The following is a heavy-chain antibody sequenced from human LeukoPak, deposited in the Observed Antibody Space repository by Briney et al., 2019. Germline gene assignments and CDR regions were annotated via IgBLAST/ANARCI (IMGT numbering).Heavy chain of an antibody. Sequence: GGSLRLSCEASGFTFSTYNMNWVRQAPGKRLEWVSSITSSSSYVFYADSVKGRFTISRDNAKNSLYLQMNSPRAEDTAVYYCAELGITMIGGVWGKGTTVTISS. V-gene: IGHV3-21*01. CDR2: ITSSSSYV. D-gene: IGHD3-10*02. CDR1: GFTFSTYN. J-gene: IGHJ6*04. CDR3: AELGITMIGGV.